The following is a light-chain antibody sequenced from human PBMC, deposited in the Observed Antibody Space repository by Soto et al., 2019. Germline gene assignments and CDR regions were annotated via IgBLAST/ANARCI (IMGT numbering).Light chain of an antibody. J-gene: IGLJ1*01. CDR3: CSYAGSSLYV. V-gene: IGLV2-11*01. CDR2: DVS. Sequence: QSALTQPRSLSGSPGQSVTISCTGTSSDVGGYNYVSWYQQHPGKAPKLMIYDVSKRPSGVPDRFSGSKSGNTASLTISGLQAEDEADYYCCSYAGSSLYVFGTGTKLTVL. CDR1: SSDVGGYNY.